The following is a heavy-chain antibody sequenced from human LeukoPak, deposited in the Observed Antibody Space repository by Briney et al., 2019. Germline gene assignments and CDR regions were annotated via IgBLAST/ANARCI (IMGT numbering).Heavy chain of an antibody. J-gene: IGHJ4*02. V-gene: IGHV1-2*02. CDR3: ARESPRVATIDY. CDR2: INPKSGGT. CDR1: GYTFTDYF. Sequence: ASVKVSCKASGYTFTDYFMNWVRQAPGQGLEWMGWINPKSGGTVYAQKFQGRVTMTTDTSTSTAYMELRSLTSDDTAVYYCARESPRVATIDYWGQGTLVTVSS. D-gene: IGHD5-12*01.